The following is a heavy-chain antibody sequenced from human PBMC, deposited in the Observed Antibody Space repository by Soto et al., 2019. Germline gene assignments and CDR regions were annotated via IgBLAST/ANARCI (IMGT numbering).Heavy chain of an antibody. CDR1: GGSISSYY. V-gene: IGHV4-59*01. Sequence: SETLSLTSTVSGGSISSYYWSWIRQPPGKGLEWIGYIYYSGSTNYNPSLKSRVTISVDTSKNQFSLKLSSVTAADTAVYYCARESRAPITMVRGVAFDYWGQGTLVTVSS. CDR2: IYYSGST. CDR3: ARESRAPITMVRGVAFDY. D-gene: IGHD3-10*01. J-gene: IGHJ4*02.